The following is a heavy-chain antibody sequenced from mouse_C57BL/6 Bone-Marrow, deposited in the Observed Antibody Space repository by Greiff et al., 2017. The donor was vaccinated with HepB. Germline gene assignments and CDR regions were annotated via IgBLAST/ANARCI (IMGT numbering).Heavy chain of an antibody. CDR3: ARHYYGTLYFDY. CDR2: INPGSGGT. J-gene: IGHJ2*01. V-gene: IGHV1-54*01. CDR1: GYAFTNYL. D-gene: IGHD2-1*01. Sequence: QVQLQQSGAELVRPGTSVKVSCKASGYAFTNYLIEWVKQRPGQGLEWIGVINPGSGGTNYNEKFKGKATLTADKSSSTAYMQLSSLTSEDSAVYFCARHYYGTLYFDYWGQGTTLTVSS.